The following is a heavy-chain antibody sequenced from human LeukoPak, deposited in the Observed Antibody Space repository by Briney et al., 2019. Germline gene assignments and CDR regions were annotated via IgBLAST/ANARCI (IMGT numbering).Heavy chain of an antibody. V-gene: IGHV4-59*02. CDR1: GASVSTSH. Sequence: SETLSLTCLVSGASVSTSHWDWIRQLPGKGLEWIGCLSYTGKTDYNPSLTSRVTISLGTSKNQVSLKLRSVTAADTAVYYCSEGYFEPFDHWSQGTLVVVSS. CDR2: LSYTGKT. D-gene: IGHD2/OR15-2a*01. CDR3: SEGYFEPFDH. J-gene: IGHJ5*02.